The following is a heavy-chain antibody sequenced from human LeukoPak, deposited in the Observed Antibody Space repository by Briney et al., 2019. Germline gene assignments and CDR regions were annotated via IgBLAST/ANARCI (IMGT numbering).Heavy chain of an antibody. CDR2: INHSGST. J-gene: IGHJ5*02. V-gene: IGHV4-34*01. Sequence: SETLSLTCAVYGGSFSGYYWSWIRQPPGKGLEWIGEINHSGSTNYNPSLKSRVTISVDTSKNQFSLKLSSVTAADTAVYYCARVRGWYNWFDPWGQGTLVTVSS. CDR1: GGSFSGYY. D-gene: IGHD6-19*01. CDR3: ARVRGWYNWFDP.